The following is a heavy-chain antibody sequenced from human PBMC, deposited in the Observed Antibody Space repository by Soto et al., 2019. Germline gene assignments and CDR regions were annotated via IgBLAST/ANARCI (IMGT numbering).Heavy chain of an antibody. Sequence: TLSLTCTVSGSSMSSGCYYWTWIRQSPGKGLEWIGYIYYSGSTYYNPSLESRVAISLDTSRSQFSLTLHSVSAADTAIYYCARDRHNNFFDPWGQGTLVTVSS. CDR1: GSSMSSGCYY. CDR2: IYYSGST. V-gene: IGHV4-31*03. J-gene: IGHJ5*02. D-gene: IGHD6-6*01. CDR3: ARDRHNNFFDP.